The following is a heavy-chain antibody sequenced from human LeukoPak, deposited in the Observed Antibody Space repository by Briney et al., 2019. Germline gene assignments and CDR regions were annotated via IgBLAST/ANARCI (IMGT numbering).Heavy chain of an antibody. V-gene: IGHV3-48*01. CDR2: ISSSSSTI. CDR1: GFTFSSYS. CDR3: ARMVTPDAFDI. J-gene: IGHJ3*02. D-gene: IGHD2-21*02. Sequence: GGSLRLSCAASGFTFSSYSMNWVRQAPGKRLEWVSYISSSSSTIYYADSVKGRFTISRDNAKNSLYLQMNSLRAEDTAVYYCARMVTPDAFDIWGQGTMVTVSS.